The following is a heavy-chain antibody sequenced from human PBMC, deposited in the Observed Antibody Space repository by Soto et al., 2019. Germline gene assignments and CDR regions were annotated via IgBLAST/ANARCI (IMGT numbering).Heavy chain of an antibody. CDR3: AKDFPYSSCDIWTGHDA. CDR2: ISASGLTT. CDR1: GFTFGAYG. D-gene: IGHD3-9*01. V-gene: IGHV3-23*01. J-gene: IGHJ5*02. Sequence: EGQLRESGGGLVQPGGSLRLSCAASGFTFGAYGMSWVRQAPGKGLEWVSGISASGLTTYYVDSVKGRFTISRDDSKNTLYLQMNSLRAEDTALYYCAKDFPYSSCDIWTGHDAWGQGILVTVS.